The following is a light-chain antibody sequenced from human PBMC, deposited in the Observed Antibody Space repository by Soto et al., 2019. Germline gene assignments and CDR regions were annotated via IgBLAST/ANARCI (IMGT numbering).Light chain of an antibody. V-gene: IGLV4-69*01. CDR2: LNSDGSH. CDR3: QTWDTGIRVV. Sequence: QLVLTQSPSASASLGASVKLTCTLNSGHSSYAIAWHQQQPEKGPRYLMKLNSDGSHSKGDGIPDRFSGSSSGAERYLTISSLQSEDEADYYSQTWDTGIRVVFGGGTKLTVL. CDR1: SGHSSYA. J-gene: IGLJ2*01.